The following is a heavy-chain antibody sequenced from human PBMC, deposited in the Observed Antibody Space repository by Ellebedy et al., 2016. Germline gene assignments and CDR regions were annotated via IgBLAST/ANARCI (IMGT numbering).Heavy chain of an antibody. J-gene: IGHJ4*02. V-gene: IGHV5-10-1*01. Sequence: GESLKISCKGSGYSFTNYWISWVRQMPGKGLEWMGRIDPSDSYTNYSPSFQGHVTISADKSISTAYLQWSSLKASDTAMYYCARLDSGYCSGGSCYGWGQGTLVTVSS. CDR2: IDPSDSYT. CDR1: GYSFTNYW. CDR3: ARLDSGYCSGGSCYG. D-gene: IGHD2-15*01.